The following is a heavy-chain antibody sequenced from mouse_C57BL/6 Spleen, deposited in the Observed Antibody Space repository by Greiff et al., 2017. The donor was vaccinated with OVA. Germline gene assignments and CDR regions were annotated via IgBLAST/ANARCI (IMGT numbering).Heavy chain of an antibody. Sequence: QVQLQQPGAELVRPGSSVKLSCKASGYTFTSYWMDWVKQRPGQGLEWIGNIYPSDSETHYNQKFKDKATLTVDKSSSTAYMQLSSLTSEDSAVYDCARSGDYYGSSYGYWGQGTTLTVSS. J-gene: IGHJ2*01. CDR1: GYTFTSYW. V-gene: IGHV1-61*01. CDR2: IYPSDSET. CDR3: ARSGDYYGSSYGY. D-gene: IGHD1-1*01.